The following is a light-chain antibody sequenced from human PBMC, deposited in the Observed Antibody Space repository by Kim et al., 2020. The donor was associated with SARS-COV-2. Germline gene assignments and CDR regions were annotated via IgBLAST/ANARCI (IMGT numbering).Light chain of an antibody. CDR1: QSISTW. Sequence: DIQMTQSPSTLSASVGDRVTITCRASQSISTWLAWYQQKPGRAPNLLIYKASNLQSGVPSRFSDSGSGIEFTLTITSLQPDDFATYYCQQYNSYWTFGQGTKVDIK. CDR3: QQYNSYWT. J-gene: IGKJ1*01. V-gene: IGKV1-5*03. CDR2: KAS.